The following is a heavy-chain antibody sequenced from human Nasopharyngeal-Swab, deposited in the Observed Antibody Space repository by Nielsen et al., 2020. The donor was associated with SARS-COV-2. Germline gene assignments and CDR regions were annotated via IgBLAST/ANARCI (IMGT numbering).Heavy chain of an antibody. CDR3: ARGRGGSDWYLDL. CDR2: TSSGLAT. J-gene: IGHJ2*01. Sequence: ESLKISCAASGFIVKYYNIHWVRQAPGKGLQWVSFTSSGLATDYSDSVKGRFTISRHNSENTLYLQMNSLRPEDTAIYYCARGRGGSDWYLDLWGRGTLVTVSS. CDR1: GFIVKYYN. V-gene: IGHV3-53*04. D-gene: IGHD3-16*01.